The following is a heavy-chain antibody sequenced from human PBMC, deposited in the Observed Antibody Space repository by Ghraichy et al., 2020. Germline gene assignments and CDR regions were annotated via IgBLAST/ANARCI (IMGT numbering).Heavy chain of an antibody. J-gene: IGHJ5*02. D-gene: IGHD3-10*01. CDR3: ARDNYGSGSYPHPRFDP. V-gene: IGHV3-11*01. CDR2: ISSSGYSI. Sequence: GGSLRLSCTASGFSFSDHQMIWLRQAPGKGLEWVSHISSSGYSIYYADSVKGRFTISRDNAKNSLYLQMNSLRADDTAVYYCARDNYGSGSYPHPRFDPWGQGTLVTVSS. CDR1: GFSFSDHQ.